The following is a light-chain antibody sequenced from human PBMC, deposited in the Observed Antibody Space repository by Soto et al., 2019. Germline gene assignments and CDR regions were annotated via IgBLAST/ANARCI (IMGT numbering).Light chain of an antibody. CDR2: GAS. CDR1: QSVRSSY. V-gene: IGKV3-20*01. Sequence: EIVLTQSPGTLSLSPGERATLSCRASQSVRSSYLAWYQQKPGQAPRLLIYGASSRATGIPDRFSGSGSGTDFTLTISRLEPEDFAVYYCQQYGSSYPWTFGQGTKVDIK. CDR3: QQYGSSYPWT. J-gene: IGKJ1*01.